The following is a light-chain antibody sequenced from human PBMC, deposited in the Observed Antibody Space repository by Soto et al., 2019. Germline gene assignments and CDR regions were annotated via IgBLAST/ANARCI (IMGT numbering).Light chain of an antibody. V-gene: IGKV3-20*01. CDR2: GSS. Sequence: SLSPGERATLSCRASQSVNSIYLAWYQQKPGQAPRLLIYGSSSRATGIPDRFSGSGSGTDFTLTISRLEPEDFAVYYCQQYGSSGTVGQVTKVEIK. J-gene: IGKJ1*01. CDR3: QQYGSSGT. CDR1: QSVNSIY.